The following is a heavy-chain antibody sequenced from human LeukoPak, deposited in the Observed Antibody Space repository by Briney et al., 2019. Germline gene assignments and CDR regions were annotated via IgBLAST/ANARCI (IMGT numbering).Heavy chain of an antibody. J-gene: IGHJ6*02. CDR1: GFTFSSYG. CDR3: AKEQAPSYYGMDV. Sequence: PGGSLRLSCAASGFTFSSYGMHWVRQAPGKGLEWVAFIRYDGSNKYYADSVKGRFTISRDNSKNTLYLQMNSLRAEDTAVYYCAKEQAPSYYGMDVWGQGTTVTVSS. V-gene: IGHV3-30*02. CDR2: IRYDGSNK.